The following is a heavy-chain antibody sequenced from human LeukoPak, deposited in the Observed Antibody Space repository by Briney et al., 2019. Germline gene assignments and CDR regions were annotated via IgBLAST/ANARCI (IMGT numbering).Heavy chain of an antibody. Sequence: GGSLRQSFAACGFTFSSYWMTWVRQAPGKGLEWVANIKQDGSEKYYVDSDSVKGRFTISRDNAKNSLYLQMNSLRAEDTAVYYCARIVRGIVIPQNTFDIWPQGTMVTVSS. CDR1: GFTFSSYW. J-gene: IGHJ3*02. V-gene: IGHV3-7*01. CDR3: ARIVRGIVIPQNTFDI. CDR2: IKQDGSEK. D-gene: IGHD3-16*02.